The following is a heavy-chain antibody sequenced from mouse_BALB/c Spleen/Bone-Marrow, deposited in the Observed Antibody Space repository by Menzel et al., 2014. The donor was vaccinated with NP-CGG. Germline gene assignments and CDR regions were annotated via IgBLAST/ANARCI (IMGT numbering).Heavy chain of an antibody. V-gene: IGHV1-82*01. D-gene: IGHD2-3*01. CDR2: FYPGDGDT. J-gene: IGHJ4*01. Sequence: QVQLQQSGPELVKPGASVRISCKASGYAFSNSWMNWVKQRPGQGLEWIGRFYPGDGDTYYNGKFKGKATLTADKSSSTAYMQLSSLTSVDSAVYFCARSDGYRALDYWGQGTSVTVSS. CDR1: GYAFSNSW. CDR3: ARSDGYRALDY.